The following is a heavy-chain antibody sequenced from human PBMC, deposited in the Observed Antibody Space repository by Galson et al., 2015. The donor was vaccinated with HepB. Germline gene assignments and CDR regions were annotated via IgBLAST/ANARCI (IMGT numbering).Heavy chain of an antibody. Sequence: SLRLSCAASGFTFSTCWMSWVRQAPGKGLEWVANIKQDGSEKYYVDSVKGRFTISRDNAKNSLYLQMNSLRAEDTAIYYCAVMITVTNFDYWGQGTLVTVSS. V-gene: IGHV3-7*01. CDR3: AVMITVTNFDY. J-gene: IGHJ4*02. D-gene: IGHD4-17*01. CDR1: GFTFSTCW. CDR2: IKQDGSEK.